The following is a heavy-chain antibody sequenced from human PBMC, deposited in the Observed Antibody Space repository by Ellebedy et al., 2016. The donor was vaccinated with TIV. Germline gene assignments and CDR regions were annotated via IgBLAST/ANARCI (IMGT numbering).Heavy chain of an antibody. V-gene: IGHV4-59*12. CDR1: GGSINSYY. D-gene: IGHD3-3*01. Sequence: MPSETLSLTCTVSGGSINSYYWSWIRQPPGKGLEWIGNIYYSGNTNYNPSLKSRVTISVDTSKNQFSLKLSSVTAADTAVYYCARGRRFFYYYGMDVWGQGTTVTVSS. CDR3: ARGRRFFYYYGMDV. CDR2: IYYSGNT. J-gene: IGHJ6*02.